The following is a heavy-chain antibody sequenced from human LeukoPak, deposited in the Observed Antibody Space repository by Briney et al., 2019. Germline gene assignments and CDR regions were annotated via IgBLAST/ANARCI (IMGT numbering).Heavy chain of an antibody. CDR3: ARSAAGTKYYFDY. V-gene: IGHV4-39*07. CDR1: GGSISGGRYY. D-gene: IGHD6-13*01. CDR2: ISYNGIP. Sequence: PSETLSLTCTVSGGSISGGRYYLAWIRQPPGKGLEWIASISYNGIPYYNPSLKSRVTISVDTSKNQFSLKLSSVTAADTAVYYCARSAAGTKYYFDYWGQGTLVTVSS. J-gene: IGHJ4*02.